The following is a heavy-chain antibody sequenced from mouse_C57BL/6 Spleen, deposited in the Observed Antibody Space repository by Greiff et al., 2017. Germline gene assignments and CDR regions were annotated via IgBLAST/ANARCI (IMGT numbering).Heavy chain of an antibody. D-gene: IGHD3-2*02. V-gene: IGHV1-18*01. CDR2: INPNNGGT. Sequence: VQLQQSGPELVKPGASVKIPCKASGYTFTDYNMDWVNQSHGKSLEWIGDINPNNGGTIYNQKFKGKATLTVDKSSSTAYMELRSLTSEDTAVYYCATRQLRLRSFAYWGQGTLVTVSA. J-gene: IGHJ3*01. CDR3: ATRQLRLRSFAY. CDR1: GYTFTDYN.